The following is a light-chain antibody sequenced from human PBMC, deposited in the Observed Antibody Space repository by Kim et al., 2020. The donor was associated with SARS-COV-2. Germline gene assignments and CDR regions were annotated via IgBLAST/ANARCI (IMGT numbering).Light chain of an antibody. J-gene: IGLJ3*02. CDR1: ASSSEAGYD. Sequence: QRLIISCTGGASSSEAGYDVHWYQLPPGTAPRLIIYDNADRPPAFPDCISGSKSRTSASVAIGGLRAEDEAESDYQSYALGLSSSVFGGGTEVTVL. CDR3: QSYALGLSSSV. CDR2: DNA. V-gene: IGLV1-40*01.